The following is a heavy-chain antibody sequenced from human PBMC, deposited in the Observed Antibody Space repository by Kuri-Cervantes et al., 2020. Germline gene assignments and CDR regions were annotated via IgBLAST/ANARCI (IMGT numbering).Heavy chain of an antibody. CDR3: ARGGIVGARPFQH. Sequence: ASVKVSCKASGYAFTDFWIHWVRQAPGQEFEWMGWIRPNDGGIHYAQKFQGRVTMTRDTSIGTAYMELSSLRSEDTAVYYCARGGIVGARPFQHWGQGTLVTVS. D-gene: IGHD1-26*01. CDR1: GYAFTDFW. V-gene: IGHV1-2*02. CDR2: IRPNDGGI. J-gene: IGHJ1*01.